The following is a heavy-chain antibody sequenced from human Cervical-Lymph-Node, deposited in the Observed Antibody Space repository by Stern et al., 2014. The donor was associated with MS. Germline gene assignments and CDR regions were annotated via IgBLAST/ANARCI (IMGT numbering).Heavy chain of an antibody. D-gene: IGHD5-12*01. Sequence: QVQLVQSGAEVRKPGASVKVSCKASGFTFSNYYIHWVRQAPGQGLEWMGLLDTASSDTSYAQKMQGRIALTRDTSTNTVYMELSSLRSEGTAVYYCARDIRPHPYSGYGCNYWGQGTLVTVSS. CDR1: GFTFSNYY. CDR2: LDTASSDT. CDR3: ARDIRPHPYSGYGCNY. V-gene: IGHV1-46*04. J-gene: IGHJ4*02.